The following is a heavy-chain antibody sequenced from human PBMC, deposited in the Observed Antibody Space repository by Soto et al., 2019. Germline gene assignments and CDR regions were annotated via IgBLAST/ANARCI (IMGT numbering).Heavy chain of an antibody. CDR2: IYYSGST. CDR1: GGSIGSGDYY. V-gene: IGHV4-30-4*01. CDR3: ASVAGTIFGVAETWFDP. Sequence: SETLSLTCTVSGGSIGSGDYYWSWIRQPPGKGLEWIGYIYYSGSTYYKPSLKSRVTISVDTSKNQFSLKLSSVTAADTAVYYCASVAGTIFGVAETWFDPWGQGTLVTVSS. J-gene: IGHJ5*02. D-gene: IGHD3-3*01.